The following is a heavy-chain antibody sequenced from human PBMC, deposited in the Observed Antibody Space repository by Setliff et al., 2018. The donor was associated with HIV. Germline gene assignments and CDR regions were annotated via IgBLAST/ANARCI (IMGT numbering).Heavy chain of an antibody. Sequence: PGESLKISCAASGLIFSSYEMNWVRQAPGKGLEWISFIGGHGSIIHYVDSVKGRFTISRDDFRNTLYLQMNSLRPEDTAMYYCATFSLSGIYWGRGTLVTVSS. CDR3: ATFSLSGIY. CDR1: GLIFSSYE. CDR2: IGGHGSII. V-gene: IGHV3-NL1*01. D-gene: IGHD3-3*01. J-gene: IGHJ4*02.